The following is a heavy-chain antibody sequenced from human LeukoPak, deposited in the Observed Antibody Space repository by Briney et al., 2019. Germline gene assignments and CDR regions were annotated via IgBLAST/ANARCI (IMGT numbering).Heavy chain of an antibody. CDR1: GYTLTELS. CDR2: FDPEDGET. Sequence: GASVKVSCKVSGYTLTELSMHWVRQAPGKGLEWMGGFDPEDGETIYAQKFQGRVTMTEDTSTDTAYMELSSLRSEDTAVYYCATDRHIYNWNYKTEYYFDYWGQGTLVTVSS. CDR3: ATDRHIYNWNYKTEYYFDY. J-gene: IGHJ4*02. V-gene: IGHV1-24*01. D-gene: IGHD1-7*01.